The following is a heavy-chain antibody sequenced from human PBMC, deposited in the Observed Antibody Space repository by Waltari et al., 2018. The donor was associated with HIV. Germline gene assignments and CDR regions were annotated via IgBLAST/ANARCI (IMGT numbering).Heavy chain of an antibody. Sequence: QVQLVESGGGVVQPGGSLRLSCVASGFTFSGYGLPWVRQGPGKGLEWVTFIRYDGSSESYLRSVKGRFTISRDNSKNIVYLQMNSLRPEDTAIYYCSKDLLTNIRGGAFDPWGQGTLVTVSS. CDR2: IRYDGSSE. V-gene: IGHV3-30*02. D-gene: IGHD3-10*01. J-gene: IGHJ5*02. CDR3: SKDLLTNIRGGAFDP. CDR1: GFTFSGYG.